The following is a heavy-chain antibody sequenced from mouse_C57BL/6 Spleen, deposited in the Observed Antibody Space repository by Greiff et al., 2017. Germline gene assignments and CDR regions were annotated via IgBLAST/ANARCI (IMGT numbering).Heavy chain of an antibody. Sequence: EVHLVESGGGLVKPGGSLKLSCAASGFTFSDYGMHWVRQAPEKGLEWVAYISSGSSTIYYADTVKGRFTISRDNAKNTLFLQMTSLRSEDTAMYYCARNYGNFRGWFAYWGQGTLVTVSA. CDR3: ARNYGNFRGWFAY. CDR1: GFTFSDYG. D-gene: IGHD2-1*01. V-gene: IGHV5-17*01. CDR2: ISSGSSTI. J-gene: IGHJ3*01.